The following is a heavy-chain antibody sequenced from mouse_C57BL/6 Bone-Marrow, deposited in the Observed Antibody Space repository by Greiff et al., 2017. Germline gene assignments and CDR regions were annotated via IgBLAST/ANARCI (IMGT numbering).Heavy chain of an antibody. J-gene: IGHJ1*03. CDR1: GYTFTDYY. Sequence: QVQLKESGPELVMPGASVKISCKASGYTFTDYYINWVKQRPGQGLEWIGWIFPGSGSTYYNEKFKGKATLTVDKSSSTAYMLLSSLTSEDSAVYFCARSYYGSSPYVWGTGTTVTVSS. V-gene: IGHV1-75*01. D-gene: IGHD1-1*01. CDR2: IFPGSGST. CDR3: ARSYYGSSPYV.